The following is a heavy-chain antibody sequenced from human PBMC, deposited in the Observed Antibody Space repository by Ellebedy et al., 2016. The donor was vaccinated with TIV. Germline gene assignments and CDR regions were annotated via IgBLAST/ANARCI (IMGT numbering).Heavy chain of an antibody. J-gene: IGHJ4*02. D-gene: IGHD3-10*01. CDR2: FGVSGDTT. CDR1: GFTFSSSA. Sequence: PGGSLRLSCAASGFTFSSSAMSWVRQAPGKGLEWVSGFGVSGDTTYYADPVKGRFTISRDNSRDPLYLQMNSLRADDPAIYYCAKGRSGTYIHHAFDYWGQGTLVTVSS. CDR3: AKGRSGTYIHHAFDY. V-gene: IGHV3-23*01.